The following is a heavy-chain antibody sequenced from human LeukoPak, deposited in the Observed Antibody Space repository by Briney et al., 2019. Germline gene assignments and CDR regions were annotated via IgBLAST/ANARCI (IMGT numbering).Heavy chain of an antibody. D-gene: IGHD1-26*01. V-gene: IGHV3-23*01. J-gene: IGHJ4*02. Sequence: GGSLRLSCLTSGFTLSTNAMSWVRQAPGKGLEWISGISGSGASTYYADSVKGRFTISRDDSRNTLYLQMNSLRGDDTAVYYCAKKLRSLGGATPFDYWGQGTLVTVSS. CDR1: GFTLSTNA. CDR2: ISGSGAST. CDR3: AKKLRSLGGATPFDY.